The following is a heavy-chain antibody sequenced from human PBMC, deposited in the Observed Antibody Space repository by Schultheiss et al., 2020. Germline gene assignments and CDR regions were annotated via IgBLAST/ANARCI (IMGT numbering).Heavy chain of an antibody. CDR2: IYYSGST. V-gene: IGHV4-31*03. CDR1: GGSISSGDYY. J-gene: IGHJ4*02. D-gene: IGHD3-10*01. CDR3: ARVGSGTYFSPYFDY. Sequence: SQTLSLTCTVSGGSISSGDYYWSWIRQHPGKGLQWIGYIYYSGSTYYDPSLKSRVTISLDTSKNQFSLKMSSVTAADTAVYYCARVGSGTYFSPYFDYWGQGTMVTVSS.